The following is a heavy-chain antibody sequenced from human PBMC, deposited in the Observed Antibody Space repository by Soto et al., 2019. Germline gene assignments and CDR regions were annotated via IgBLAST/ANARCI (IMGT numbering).Heavy chain of an antibody. Sequence: GGSLRLSCATSGFTFSSYEMNWVRQAPGKGLEWVSYISSSGSTIYYADSVKGRFTISRDNAKNSLYLQMDSLRAEDTAVYYCARDQGARYFFPYYYGMDVWGPGTTVTVSS. CDR1: GFTFSSYE. V-gene: IGHV3-48*03. CDR3: ARDQGARYFFPYYYGMDV. D-gene: IGHD3-9*01. CDR2: ISSSGSTI. J-gene: IGHJ6*02.